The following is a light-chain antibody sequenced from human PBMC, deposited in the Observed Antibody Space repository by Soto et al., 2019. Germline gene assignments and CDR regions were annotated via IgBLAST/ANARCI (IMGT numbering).Light chain of an antibody. J-gene: IGLJ2*01. CDR3: SSYAGSNNLV. CDR2: EVS. Sequence: QSALTQPPSASGSPGQSVTISCTGTSSDVGGYNSVSWYQQHPGKVPRLMIYEVSKRPSGVPDRFSGSNSVITASLTVSGLQAEDEADYYCSSYAGSNNLVFGGGTKLTVL. V-gene: IGLV2-8*01. CDR1: SSDVGGYNS.